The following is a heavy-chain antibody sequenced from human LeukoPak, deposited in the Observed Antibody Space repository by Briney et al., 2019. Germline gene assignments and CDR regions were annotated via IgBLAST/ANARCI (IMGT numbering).Heavy chain of an antibody. V-gene: IGHV3-53*01. D-gene: IGHD3-10*01. CDR3: ARAKPKNMVRGLIMRRESRYYFDY. CDR1: GFTVSSNY. Sequence: PGGSLRLSCAASGFTVSSNYMSWVRQAPGKGLEWVSVIYSGGSTYYGDSVKGRFTISRDNSKSTLYIQMNSLRAEDTAVYYCARAKPKNMVRGLIMRRESRYYFDYWGQGTLVTVSS. J-gene: IGHJ4*02. CDR2: IYSGGST.